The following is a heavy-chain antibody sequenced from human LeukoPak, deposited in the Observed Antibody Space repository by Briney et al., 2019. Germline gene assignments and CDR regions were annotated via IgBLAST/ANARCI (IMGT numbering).Heavy chain of an antibody. J-gene: IGHJ5*02. CDR1: GFTFSTYE. CDR3: VRDRGGTYSGDNLFDP. Sequence: GGSLRLSCAASGFTFSTYEMNWVRQAPGKGLEWLSYIIGDGTTTQYADSVRDRYTISRDNDKNSLYLQMNSLRADDTAVYYCVRDRGGTYSGDNLFDPWGQGTLVTVSS. V-gene: IGHV3-48*03. CDR2: IIGDGTTT. D-gene: IGHD1/OR15-1a*01.